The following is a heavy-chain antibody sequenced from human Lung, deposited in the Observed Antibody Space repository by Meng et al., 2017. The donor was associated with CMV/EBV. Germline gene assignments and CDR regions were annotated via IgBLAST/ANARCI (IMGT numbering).Heavy chain of an antibody. D-gene: IGHD3-10*01. CDR3: AKVGQFGGLRFVDY. V-gene: IGHV3-30*02. CDR2: IRYDGSIT. CDR1: GLTFTRDG. Sequence: SXAASGLTFTRDGMHWVRQAPGKGLEWVAFIRYDGSITYYADSVKGRFTISREDSKNTVDLQMNSLRAEDTVVYYCAKVGQFGGLRFVDYWVQGTXVTVSS. J-gene: IGHJ4*02.